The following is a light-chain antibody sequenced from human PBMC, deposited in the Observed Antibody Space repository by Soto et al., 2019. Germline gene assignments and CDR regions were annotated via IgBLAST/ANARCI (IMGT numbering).Light chain of an antibody. CDR3: QQYGSSPPYT. CDR2: GAS. J-gene: IGKJ2*01. CDR1: QSVSSRY. Sequence: EIVLTQSPGTLSLSPGERATLSCRASQSVSSRYLAWYQQKPGQTPRLLIYGASSRATGIPDRFSASGSGTDFTLTISRLEPEDFAMYYCQQYGSSPPYTFGQGTKLEIK. V-gene: IGKV3-20*01.